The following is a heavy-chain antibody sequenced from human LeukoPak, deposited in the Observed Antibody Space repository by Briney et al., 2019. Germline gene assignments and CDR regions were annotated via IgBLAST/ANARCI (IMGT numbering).Heavy chain of an antibody. D-gene: IGHD6-19*01. CDR3: ARDLDSSVEQVDY. J-gene: IGHJ4*02. CDR1: GGTFSSYA. Sequence: GASVKVCCKASGGTFSSYAISWVRQAPGQGVEWMGRIIPILGIANYAQKFQGRVTITADKSTSTAYMELSSLRSEDTAVYYCARDLDSSVEQVDYWGQGTLVTVSS. V-gene: IGHV1-69*04. CDR2: IIPILGIA.